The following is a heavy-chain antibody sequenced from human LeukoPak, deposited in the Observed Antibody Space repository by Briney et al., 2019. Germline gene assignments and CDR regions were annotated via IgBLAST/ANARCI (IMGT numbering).Heavy chain of an antibody. D-gene: IGHD6-13*01. CDR1: GFTFSSYW. J-gene: IGHJ4*02. V-gene: IGHV3-7*01. Sequence: GGSLRLSCAASGFTFSSYWMSWVRQAPGKGREGVANIKQDGSEKYYVDSVKGRFTTSRDNAKNSLYLQMNSLRAEDTAVYYCARDLAGRWYGASDYWGQGTLVSVSS. CDR3: ARDLAGRWYGASDY. CDR2: IKQDGSEK.